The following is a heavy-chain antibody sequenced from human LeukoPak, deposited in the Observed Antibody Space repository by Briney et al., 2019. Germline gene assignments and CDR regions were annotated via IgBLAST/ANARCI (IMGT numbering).Heavy chain of an antibody. J-gene: IGHJ4*02. Sequence: ASVTVSCKASGYTFTGYYMHWVRQAPGQGLEWMGWINPNSGGTNYAQKFQGRVTMTRDTSISTAYMELSRLRSDDTAVYYCARDGQLYCSSTSCYLFDYWGQGTLVTVSS. D-gene: IGHD2-2*01. V-gene: IGHV1-2*02. CDR1: GYTFTGYY. CDR2: INPNSGGT. CDR3: ARDGQLYCSSTSCYLFDY.